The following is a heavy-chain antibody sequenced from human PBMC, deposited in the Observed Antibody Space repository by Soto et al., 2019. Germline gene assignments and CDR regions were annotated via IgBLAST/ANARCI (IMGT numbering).Heavy chain of an antibody. CDR2: IIPIFGTA. V-gene: IGHV1-69*13. J-gene: IGHJ6*02. Sequence: SVKVSCKASGYTFTSYDINWVRQAPGQGLEWMGGIIPIFGTADYAQKFQGRVTIIADESTSTAYMELSSLRSEDTAVYYCARSPRGQDYYYGMDVWGQGTTVTVSS. CDR3: ARSPRGQDYYYGMDV. D-gene: IGHD5-12*01. CDR1: GYTFTSYD.